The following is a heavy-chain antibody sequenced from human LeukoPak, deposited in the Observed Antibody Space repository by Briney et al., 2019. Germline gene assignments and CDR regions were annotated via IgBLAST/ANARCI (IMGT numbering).Heavy chain of an antibody. CDR1: GGSISSYY. CDR2: IYTSGST. D-gene: IGHD5-12*01. Sequence: SETLSLTCTVSGGSISSYYWSCIRQPAGKGLEWIGRIYTSGSTNYNPSLKSRVTMSVDTSKNQFSLKLSSVTAADTAVYYCARGQVVATIWYYYYYMDVWGKGTTVTVSS. J-gene: IGHJ6*03. V-gene: IGHV4-4*07. CDR3: ARGQVVATIWYYYYYMDV.